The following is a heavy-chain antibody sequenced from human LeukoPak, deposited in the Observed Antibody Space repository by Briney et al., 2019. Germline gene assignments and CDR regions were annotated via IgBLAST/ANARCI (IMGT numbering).Heavy chain of an antibody. CDR3: ARGAAGTTPDYYYFGLDV. CDR1: GNRFTDYW. Sequence: GESLKISCKGSGNRFTDYWIGWVRQMPGKGLEWMGIIYPGDSDTRYSPSFQGRVTISADKTINTAHLQWSSLKASDTAMYYCARGAAGTTPDYYYFGLDVWGQGTTVRVSS. V-gene: IGHV5-51*01. CDR2: IYPGDSDT. D-gene: IGHD1-7*01. J-gene: IGHJ6*02.